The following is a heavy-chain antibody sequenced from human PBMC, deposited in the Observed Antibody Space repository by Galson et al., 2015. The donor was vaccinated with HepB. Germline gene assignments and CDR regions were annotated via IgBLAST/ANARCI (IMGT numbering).Heavy chain of an antibody. CDR2: VSYAGLTQ. Sequence: SLRLSCAASGFSFSNYGMQWVRQAPGKGLERVAVVSYAGLTQYYAESVKGRFTISRDNSRNTLFLQMTSLRPEDTAIYYCMKEPEMFISDWYFYSWGQGALVAVSS. CDR1: GFSFSNYG. D-gene: IGHD6-19*01. J-gene: IGHJ4*02. CDR3: MKEPEMFISDWYFYS. V-gene: IGHV3-30*18.